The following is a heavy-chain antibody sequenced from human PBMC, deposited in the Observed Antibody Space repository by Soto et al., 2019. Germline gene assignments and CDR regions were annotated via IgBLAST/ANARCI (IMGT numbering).Heavy chain of an antibody. D-gene: IGHD2-2*01. V-gene: IGHV1-69*06. CDR3: ARCIVVVPAAPPYGMDV. CDR2: IIPIFGTA. J-gene: IGHJ6*02. Sequence: SVKVSCKASGYTFTSYGISWVRQAPGQGLEWMGGIIPIFGTANYAQKFQGRVTITADKSTSTAYMELSSLRSEDTAVYYCARCIVVVPAAPPYGMDVWGQGTTVTV. CDR1: GYTFTSYG.